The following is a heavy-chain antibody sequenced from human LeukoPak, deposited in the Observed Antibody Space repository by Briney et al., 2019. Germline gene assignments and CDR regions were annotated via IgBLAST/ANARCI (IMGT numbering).Heavy chain of an antibody. CDR1: GGSISSGDHY. D-gene: IGHD2-8*02. CDR2: IFYSGSA. J-gene: IGHJ4*02. V-gene: IGHV4-30-4*01. Sequence: PSQTLSLTCSVSGGSISSGDHYWSWIRQPPGKGLEWIGYIFYSGSAYYNPSLKSRVTISVDTSRNQFSLKLSSVTAADTAVYYCARAFQGVLGPFDYWGQGTLVTVSS. CDR3: ARAFQGVLGPFDY.